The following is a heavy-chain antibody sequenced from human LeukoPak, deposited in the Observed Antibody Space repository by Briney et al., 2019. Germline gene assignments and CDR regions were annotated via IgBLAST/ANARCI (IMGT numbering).Heavy chain of an antibody. D-gene: IGHD6-13*01. CDR3: AREIAAAGFAAFDI. J-gene: IGHJ3*02. CDR2: IYTSGST. CDR1: GGSISSYY. V-gene: IGHV4-4*07. Sequence: RPSETLSLTCTVSGGSISSYYWSWIRQPAGKGLEWIGRIYTSGSTNYNPSLKSRVTMSVDTSKNQFSLKLSSVTAADTAVYYCAREIAAAGFAAFDIWGQGTMVTVSS.